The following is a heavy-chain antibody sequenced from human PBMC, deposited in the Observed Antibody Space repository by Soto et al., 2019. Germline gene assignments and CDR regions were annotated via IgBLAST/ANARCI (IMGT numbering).Heavy chain of an antibody. D-gene: IGHD1-26*01. V-gene: IGHV3-23*01. J-gene: IGHJ6*02. CDR2: IIDSGGST. CDR1: GFTFSSCA. Sequence: GGSLRLSCAASGFTFSSCAMGWVRQAPGKGLEWVSDIIDSGGSTYYADSVKGRFTISRDNSKNTLDVQMNSLRPEDTAVYYCARDREVLWPSQFYAMDVWGQGTTVTAP. CDR3: ARDREVLWPSQFYAMDV.